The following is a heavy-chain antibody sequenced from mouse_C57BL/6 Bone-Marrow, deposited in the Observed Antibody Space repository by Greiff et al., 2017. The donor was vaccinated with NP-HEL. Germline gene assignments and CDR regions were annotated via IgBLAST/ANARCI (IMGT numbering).Heavy chain of an antibody. Sequence: VQLQQSGAELARPGASVKLSCKASGYTFTSYGISWVKQRTGQGLEWIGEIYPRSGNTYYNEKFKGKATLTADKSSSKAYMELRSLTSEDSAVYFCARGWATGLRRAYWGQGTLVTVSA. CDR2: IYPRSGNT. CDR3: ARGWATGLRRAY. CDR1: GYTFTSYG. V-gene: IGHV1-81*01. J-gene: IGHJ3*01. D-gene: IGHD2-4*01.